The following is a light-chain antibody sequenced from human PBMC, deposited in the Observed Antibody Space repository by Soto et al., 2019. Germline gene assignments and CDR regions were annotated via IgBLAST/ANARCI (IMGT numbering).Light chain of an antibody. CDR1: QPVNNN. Sequence: EIVMQQSPATLSVSPGASFTLSGRSRQPVNNNLAWYQHKPGQAPRLLIYGASTRATGISARFSGGGSGTEFTLTIRRLQSEDFALYFCQQYEKWPPSITVGKGTRLAIK. V-gene: IGKV3-15*01. CDR3: QQYEKWPPSIT. J-gene: IGKJ5*01. CDR2: GAS.